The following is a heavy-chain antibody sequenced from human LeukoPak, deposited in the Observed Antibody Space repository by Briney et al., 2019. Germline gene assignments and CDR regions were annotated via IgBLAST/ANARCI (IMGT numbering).Heavy chain of an antibody. J-gene: IGHJ4*02. CDR3: ARDWQLRSPAGGY. Sequence: ASVKVSCKASGGTFSSYAISWVRQAPGQGLEWMGGIIPIFGTANYAQKFQGRVTITADESTSTAYMELSSLRSEDTAVYYCARDWQLRSPAGGYWGQGTLVTVSS. CDR1: GGTFSSYA. V-gene: IGHV1-69*13. CDR2: IIPIFGTA. D-gene: IGHD6-6*01.